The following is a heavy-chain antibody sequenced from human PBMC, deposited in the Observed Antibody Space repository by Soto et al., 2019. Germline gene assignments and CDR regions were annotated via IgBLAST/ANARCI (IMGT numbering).Heavy chain of an antibody. CDR2: IKPSGGAT. CDR1: VYTFANDY. Sequence: GASVKVSCKASVYTFANDYIHWVRQVPGQGLEWMGRIKPSGGATLYAQKFQGRVTMTRDTSTNTLYMDLSSLRSDDTAMYYCARGLLYDFWSGENWFDPWGEGTLVTVSS. V-gene: IGHV1-46*01. CDR3: ARGLLYDFWSGENWFDP. D-gene: IGHD3-3*01. J-gene: IGHJ5*02.